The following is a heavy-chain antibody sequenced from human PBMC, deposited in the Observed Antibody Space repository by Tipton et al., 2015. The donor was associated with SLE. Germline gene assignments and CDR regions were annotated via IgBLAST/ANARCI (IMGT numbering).Heavy chain of an antibody. V-gene: IGHV4-39*07. CDR2: VYYSGST. D-gene: IGHD6-13*01. CDR1: GGSISSSSYY. J-gene: IGHJ4*02. CDR3: ARPYSSSWYSFDY. Sequence: PSLTCTVSGGSISSSSYYWGWIRQPPGKGLEWIGSVYYSGSTYSNPSLKSRVTISVDTSKHQFSLKLSSVTAADTAVYYWARPYSSSWYSFDYWGQGTLVTVSS.